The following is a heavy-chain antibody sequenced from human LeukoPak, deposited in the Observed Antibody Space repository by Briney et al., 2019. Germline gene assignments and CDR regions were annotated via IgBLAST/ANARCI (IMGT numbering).Heavy chain of an antibody. Sequence: SETLSLTCTVSGGSISSSNYYWGWIRQPPGKGLEWIGSIYYSGSTYYNPSLKSRVTISGDTSKNQFSLKLRSVTATDTAVYYCARANYYASSGYYFFDYWGQGTLVTVSS. CDR2: IYYSGST. V-gene: IGHV4-39*01. J-gene: IGHJ4*02. CDR1: GGSISSSNYY. D-gene: IGHD3-22*01. CDR3: ARANYYASSGYYFFDY.